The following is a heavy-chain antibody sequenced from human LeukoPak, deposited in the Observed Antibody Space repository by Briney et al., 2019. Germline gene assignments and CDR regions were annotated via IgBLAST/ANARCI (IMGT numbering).Heavy chain of an antibody. J-gene: IGHJ4*02. V-gene: IGHV3-64*01. Sequence: PGGSLRLSCAASGFTFSTYALHWVRQVPGKGLEYVSAISSIGGTTYYANSVKGRFTISRDNSKNTLYLPMGGLKPEDTAVYYCARVGDNTAFDYWGQGTLVTVSS. CDR2: ISSIGGTT. CDR1: GFTFSTYA. D-gene: IGHD2-21*01. CDR3: ARVGDNTAFDY.